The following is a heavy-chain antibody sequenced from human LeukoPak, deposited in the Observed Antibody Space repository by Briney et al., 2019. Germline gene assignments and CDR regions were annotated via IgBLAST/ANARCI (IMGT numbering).Heavy chain of an antibody. J-gene: IGHJ4*02. V-gene: IGHV3-23*01. Sequence: GALRLSCAASGFTFSSYAMSWVRQAPGKGLEWVSAISGSGGSTYYADSVKGRFTISRDNSKNTLYLQMNSLRAEDTAVYYCAKGEYDFWSGYHFDYWGQGTLVTVSS. CDR2: ISGSGGST. CDR3: AKGEYDFWSGYHFDY. CDR1: GFTFSSYA. D-gene: IGHD3-3*01.